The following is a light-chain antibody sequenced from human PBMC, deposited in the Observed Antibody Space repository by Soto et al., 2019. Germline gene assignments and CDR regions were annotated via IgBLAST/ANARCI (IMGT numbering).Light chain of an antibody. Sequence: DIKLTQPPSTLSAPVGDRATITCRASQIISSGLAGYQQKPGKAPKLLIYKASSLESGVPSRFSGSGSGTEFTLTISSLQPDDFATYYCQQYNSYSWTFGQGTKVEIK. CDR1: QIISSG. J-gene: IGKJ1*01. CDR2: KAS. CDR3: QQYNSYSWT. V-gene: IGKV1-5*03.